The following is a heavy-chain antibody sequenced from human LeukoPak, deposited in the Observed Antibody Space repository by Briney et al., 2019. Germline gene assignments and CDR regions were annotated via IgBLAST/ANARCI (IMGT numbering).Heavy chain of an antibody. CDR3: ARVRGAFVY. CDR2: IYYSGST. J-gene: IGHJ4*02. CDR1: GGSISSHY. D-gene: IGHD2/OR15-2a*01. V-gene: IGHV4-59*11. Sequence: SETLSLTCTVSGGSISSHYWSWIRQPPGKGLEWIGYIYYSGSTNYNPSLKSRVTISVDTSKNQFSLKLSSVTAADTAVYYCARVRGAFVYWGQGTLVTVSS.